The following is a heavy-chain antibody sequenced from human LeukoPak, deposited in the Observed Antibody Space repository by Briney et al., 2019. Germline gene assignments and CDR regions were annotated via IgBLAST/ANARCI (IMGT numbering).Heavy chain of an antibody. CDR1: GFTFTSYP. Sequence: GGSLKLSCTASGFTFTSYPLTWVRQPPGKGREGVSAISTSGGTPHYADSVKGRFTISRDNSKNTLYLRMNSLRAEDTAVYYCARDPYSRYSSSWYPYYYYYMDVWGKGTTVTVSS. V-gene: IGHV3-23*01. J-gene: IGHJ6*03. CDR3: ARDPYSRYSSSWYPYYYYYMDV. CDR2: ISTSGGTP. D-gene: IGHD6-13*01.